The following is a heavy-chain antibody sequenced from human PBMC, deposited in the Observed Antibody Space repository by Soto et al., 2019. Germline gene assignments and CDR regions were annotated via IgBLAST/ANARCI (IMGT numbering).Heavy chain of an antibody. V-gene: IGHV3-53*01. D-gene: IGHD3-22*01. J-gene: IGHJ1*01. Sequence: EVQLVESGGGLIQPGGSLRLSCAAGGFTVSSSYNRWVRQAPGKGLEWVSVIYSGGSTYYADSVKGRFTISRDNSKNTLYLQMNSLRAEDTAVYYCARDRVESGYPEYFQHWGQGTLVTVSP. CDR2: IYSGGST. CDR1: GFTVSSSY. CDR3: ARDRVESGYPEYFQH.